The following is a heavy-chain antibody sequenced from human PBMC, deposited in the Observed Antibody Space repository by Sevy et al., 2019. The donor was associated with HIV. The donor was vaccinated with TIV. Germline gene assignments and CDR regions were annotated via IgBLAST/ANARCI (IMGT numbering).Heavy chain of an antibody. CDR3: AISPVVTLYDAFDI. D-gene: IGHD2-21*02. J-gene: IGHJ3*02. CDR2: FYHSGST. V-gene: IGHV4-38-2*01. Sequence: SETLSLTCAVSGYSITSDYYWGWIRQPPGKGLEWIGSFYHSGSTYYSPSLKSRVTISLDTSKNQFSLKLSSVTAADTAVYYCAISPVVTLYDAFDIWGQGTMVTVSS. CDR1: GYSITSDYY.